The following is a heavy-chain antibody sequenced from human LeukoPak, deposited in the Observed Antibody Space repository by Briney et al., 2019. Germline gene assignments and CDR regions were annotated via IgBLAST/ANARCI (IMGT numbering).Heavy chain of an antibody. CDR2: VTQEGREK. J-gene: IGHJ4*02. V-gene: IGHV3-7*03. D-gene: IGHD6-19*01. Sequence: PGGSLRLSCVASGFSFSNYAMNWIRQAPGKGMEWVANVTQEGREKSYVDSTKGRFTISRDYSKNTLCLQLNSLRADDTAVYYCARDSNGPAFWGQGTLVTVSS. CDR3: ARDSNGPAF. CDR1: GFSFSNYA.